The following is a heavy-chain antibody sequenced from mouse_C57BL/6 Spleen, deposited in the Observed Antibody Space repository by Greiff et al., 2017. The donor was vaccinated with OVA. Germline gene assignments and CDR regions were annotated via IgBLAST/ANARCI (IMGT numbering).Heavy chain of an antibody. CDR1: GYTFTSYW. J-gene: IGHJ1*03. CDR3: AMWGLLRYPWDFEV. V-gene: IGHV1-74*01. CDR2: IHPSDSDT. D-gene: IGHD1-1*01. Sequence: QVQLKQPGAELVKPGASVKVSCKASGYTFTSYWMHWVKQRPGQGLEWIGRIHPSDSDTNYNQKFKGKATLTVDKSSSTAYMQLSSLTSEDSAVYYCAMWGLLRYPWDFEVWGTGTTVTVSS.